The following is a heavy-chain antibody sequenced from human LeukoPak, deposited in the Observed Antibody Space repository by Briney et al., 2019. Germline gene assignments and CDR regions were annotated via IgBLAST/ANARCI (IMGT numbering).Heavy chain of an antibody. CDR2: INPSGGST. CDR3: ARVYWELLPRGYFQH. D-gene: IGHD1-26*01. CDR1: VCTFIRYY. V-gene: IGHV1-46*01. J-gene: IGHJ1*01. Sequence: ASVNDSCMACVCTFIRYYLHWVRQAAAQGREWMGIINPSGGSTSYAQKFQGRVTMTRDTSTSTVYMELSSLRSKDTAVYYCARVYWELLPRGYFQHWGQGTLVTVSS.